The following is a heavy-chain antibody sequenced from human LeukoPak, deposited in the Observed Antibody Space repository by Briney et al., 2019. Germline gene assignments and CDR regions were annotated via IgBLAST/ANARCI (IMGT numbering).Heavy chain of an antibody. D-gene: IGHD6-6*01. CDR3: ARGLPRGAYSSSSGWFDS. CDR2: IYYSGNT. CDR1: SGSISSSSYY. V-gene: IGHV4-39*07. Sequence: PSETLSLTCSVSSGSISSSSYYWGWIRQPPGKGLEWIGNIYYSGNTYHNPSLKSRVTISVDTSKNQFSLKLSSVTAADTAVYYCARGLPRGAYSSSSGWFDSWGQGTLVTVSS. J-gene: IGHJ5*01.